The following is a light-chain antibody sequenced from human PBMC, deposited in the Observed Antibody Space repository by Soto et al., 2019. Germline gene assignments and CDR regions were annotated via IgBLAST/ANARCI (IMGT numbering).Light chain of an antibody. CDR1: SSDVGGYNY. Sequence: HSALTQPPSASGSPGQSVTISCTGTSSDVGGYNYVSWYQQHPGKAPKLMIYEVNKRPSGVPDRFSGSKSGNTASLSVSGLQADDEADYYCSSYGGSNNLIFGGGTQLTVL. CDR3: SSYGGSNNLI. CDR2: EVN. J-gene: IGLJ2*01. V-gene: IGLV2-8*01.